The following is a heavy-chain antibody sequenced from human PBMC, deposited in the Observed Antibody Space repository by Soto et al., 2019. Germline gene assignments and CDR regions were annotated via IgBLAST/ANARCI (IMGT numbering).Heavy chain of an antibody. CDR2: VSGSGGST. V-gene: IGHV3-23*01. D-gene: IGHD6-19*01. CDR3: AKGSGISVAGSDY. CDR1: GFTFSTYG. Sequence: EVQLLESGGGLVQPGGSLRLSCAASGFTFSTYGMSWVRQAPGKGLEWVSGVSGSGGSTYYAASVKGRFTISRDNSKHPLYLQMNSLRAEDTAVYYCAKGSGISVAGSDYWGQGTLVTVSS. J-gene: IGHJ4*02.